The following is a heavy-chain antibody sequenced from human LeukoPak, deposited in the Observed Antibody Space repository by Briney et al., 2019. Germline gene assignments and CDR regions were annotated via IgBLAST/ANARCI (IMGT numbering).Heavy chain of an antibody. J-gene: IGHJ2*01. CDR1: GYSFTNYW. Sequence: GESLKISCKGSGYSFTNYWIGWVRQMPGKGLEWMGITYPSDSDTRYSPSFQGQVTISADKSISTAYLQWSGLKASDTAMYYCASAGISASFDHWGRGTLVTVSS. CDR3: ASAGISASFDH. V-gene: IGHV5-51*01. CDR2: TYPSDSDT. D-gene: IGHD3-10*01.